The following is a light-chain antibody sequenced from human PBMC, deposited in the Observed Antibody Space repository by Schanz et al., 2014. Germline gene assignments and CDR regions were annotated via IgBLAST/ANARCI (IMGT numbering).Light chain of an antibody. Sequence: EIVMTQSPATLSLSPGETATLSCRASQNVDSNLAWYQQTPGQAPRLLMYGASTRANAIFARFSGSGSGTEFTLTISSRQSEDFAVYYCQQYFNWPRTFGQGTRVDMK. CDR1: QNVDSN. V-gene: IGKV3-15*01. J-gene: IGKJ1*01. CDR2: GAS. CDR3: QQYFNWPRT.